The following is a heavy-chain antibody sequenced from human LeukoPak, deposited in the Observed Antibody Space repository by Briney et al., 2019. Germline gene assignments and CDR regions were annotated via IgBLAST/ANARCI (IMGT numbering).Heavy chain of an antibody. Sequence: GASVKVSCKAPGYTFTSYGISWVRQAPGQGLEWMGWISAYNGNTNYAQKLQGRVTMTTDTSTSTAYMELRSLRSDDTAVYYCARGVYGDYTQYYYYYMDVWGKGTTVTVS. V-gene: IGHV1-18*01. CDR1: GYTFTSYG. J-gene: IGHJ6*03. CDR3: ARGVYGDYTQYYYYYMDV. D-gene: IGHD4-17*01. CDR2: ISAYNGNT.